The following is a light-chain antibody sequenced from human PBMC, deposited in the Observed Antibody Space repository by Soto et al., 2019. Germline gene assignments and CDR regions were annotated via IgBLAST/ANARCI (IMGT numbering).Light chain of an antibody. CDR3: QQYNNWTPF. J-gene: IGKJ4*01. Sequence: EIVMTQSPATLSVSPGERATLSCRASQSVSSDVAWYQQKPGQAPRLLIYGASTRATGIPARFSGSGSGTEFTLTISSLQSEDFAVYYCQQYNNWTPFFGVGTKVDIX. CDR1: QSVSSD. V-gene: IGKV3-15*01. CDR2: GAS.